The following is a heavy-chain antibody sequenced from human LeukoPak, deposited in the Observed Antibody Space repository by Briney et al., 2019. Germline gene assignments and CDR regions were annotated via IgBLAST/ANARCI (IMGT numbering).Heavy chain of an antibody. CDR2: IYYSGST. Sequence: PSETLSLTCTVSGGSISSYYWSWIRQPPGKGLEWIGYIYYSGSTNYNPSLKSRVTISVDTSKNRFSLKLRSVTAADTAVYCCARAEGSSYGYYWFDPWGQGTLVTVSS. V-gene: IGHV4-59*01. CDR3: ARAEGSSYGYYWFDP. D-gene: IGHD5-18*01. J-gene: IGHJ5*02. CDR1: GGSISSYY.